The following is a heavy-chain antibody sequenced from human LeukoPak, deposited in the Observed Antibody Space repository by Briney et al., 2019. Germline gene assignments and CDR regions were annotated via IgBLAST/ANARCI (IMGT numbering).Heavy chain of an antibody. CDR2: TNSGGTT. CDR1: GFTVSTNY. Sequence: GGSLRLSCAASGFTVSTNYMSWVRQAPGKGLEWVSVTNSGGTTHYAEPVKGRFTISRDNSKNTVYLQMNSLRTEDTAVYYCARDQNVWGQGTTVTVSS. CDR3: ARDQNV. J-gene: IGHJ6*02. V-gene: IGHV3-66*02.